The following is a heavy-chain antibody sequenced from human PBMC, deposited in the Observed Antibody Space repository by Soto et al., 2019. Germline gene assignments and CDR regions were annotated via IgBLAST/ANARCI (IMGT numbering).Heavy chain of an antibody. CDR2: IVVGSGNT. D-gene: IGHD3-3*01. Sequence: QMQLVQSGPEVKKPGTSVKVSCKASGFTFTRSAMQWVRQARGQRLEWIGWIVVGSGNTNYGQRFQERVTISRDMSTSTTYIELSNLRSEDTAVYYCAAFVVGGPSGWFDPWGQGTLVTVSS. CDR1: GFTFTRSA. CDR3: AAFVVGGPSGWFDP. J-gene: IGHJ5*02. V-gene: IGHV1-58*02.